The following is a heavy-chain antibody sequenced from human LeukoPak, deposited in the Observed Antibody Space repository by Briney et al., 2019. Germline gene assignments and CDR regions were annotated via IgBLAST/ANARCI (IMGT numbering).Heavy chain of an antibody. D-gene: IGHD3-3*01. CDR3: ARNTIFGQIDY. CDR1: GGSISSYY. CDR2: IYYSGST. J-gene: IGHJ4*02. Sequence: SETLSLTCTASGGSISSYYWSWIRQPPGKGLEWIGYIYYSGSTNYNPSLKSRVTISVDTSKNQFSLKLSSVTAADTAVYYCARNTIFGQIDYWGQGTLVTVSS. V-gene: IGHV4-59*01.